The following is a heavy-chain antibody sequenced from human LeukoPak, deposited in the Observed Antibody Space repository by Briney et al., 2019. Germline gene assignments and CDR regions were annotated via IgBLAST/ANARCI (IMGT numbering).Heavy chain of an antibody. Sequence: GGSLRLSCAASGFTFSSYEMNWVRHAPGKGLEWVSYISSIGSTIYYADSVKGRFTISRDNAKNSLYLQMNSLRAEDTAVYYCARGAGCSGGSCHWEFDYWGQGTLVTVSS. V-gene: IGHV3-48*03. CDR2: ISSIGSTI. D-gene: IGHD2-15*01. J-gene: IGHJ4*02. CDR1: GFTFSSYE. CDR3: ARGAGCSGGSCHWEFDY.